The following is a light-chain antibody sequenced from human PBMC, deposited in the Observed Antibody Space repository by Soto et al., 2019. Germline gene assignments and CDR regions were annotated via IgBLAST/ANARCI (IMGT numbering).Light chain of an antibody. CDR3: QQYGNLPVT. V-gene: IGKV3-20*01. CDR2: GVS. CDR1: QSVTNNY. Sequence: IVLTQSPGTLSLSPGKRATLSCRASQSVTNNYLAWYQQKPGQAPRLLIYGVSSRATGIPDRFSGSGSGTDFTLTISRLEPEDFAVYYCQQYGNLPVTFGQGTNVEIK. J-gene: IGKJ1*01.